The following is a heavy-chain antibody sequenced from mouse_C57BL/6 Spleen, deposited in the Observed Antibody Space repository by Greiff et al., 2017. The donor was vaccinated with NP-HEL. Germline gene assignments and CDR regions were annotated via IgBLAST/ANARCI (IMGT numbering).Heavy chain of an antibody. CDR1: GYTFTSYW. Sequence: QVQLKQPGAELVKPGASVKLSCKASGYTFTSYWMHWVKQRPGRGLEWIGRIDPNSGGTKYNEKFKSKATLTVDKPSSTAYMQLSSLTSEDSAVYYCARIRRDDYEGNWFAYWGQGTLVTVSA. CDR3: ARIRRDDYEGNWFAY. D-gene: IGHD2-4*01. J-gene: IGHJ3*01. CDR2: IDPNSGGT. V-gene: IGHV1-72*01.